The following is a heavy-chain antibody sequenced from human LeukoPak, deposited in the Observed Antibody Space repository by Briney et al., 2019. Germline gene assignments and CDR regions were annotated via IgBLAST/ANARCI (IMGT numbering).Heavy chain of an antibody. CDR2: IYYSGST. J-gene: IGHJ4*02. CDR1: GGSISSGGYY. D-gene: IGHD3-22*01. Sequence: PSETLSLTCTVSGGSISSGGYYWSWIRQHPGKGLEWIGYIYYSGSTYYNPSLKSRVTISVDTSKSQFSLKLSSVTAADTAVYYCAKSGYYYGVDYWGQGTLVTVSS. CDR3: AKSGYYYGVDY. V-gene: IGHV4-31*03.